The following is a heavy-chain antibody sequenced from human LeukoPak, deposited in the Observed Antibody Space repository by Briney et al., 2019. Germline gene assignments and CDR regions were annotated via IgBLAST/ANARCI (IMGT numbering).Heavy chain of an antibody. Sequence: ASVNLSCTSSAYTFTSYYMHLDRQAPGQGLEWMGIINPSGGSTSYAQKFQGRVTMTRDMSTSTVYMELSSLRSEDTAVYYCARQVGATGYYYMDVWGKGTTVTVSS. CDR2: INPSGGST. J-gene: IGHJ6*03. D-gene: IGHD1-26*01. V-gene: IGHV1-46*01. CDR3: ARQVGATGYYYMDV. CDR1: AYTFTSYY.